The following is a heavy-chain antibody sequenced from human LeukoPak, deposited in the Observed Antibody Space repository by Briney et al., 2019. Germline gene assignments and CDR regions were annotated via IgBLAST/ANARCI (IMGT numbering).Heavy chain of an antibody. Sequence: KSGGSLRLSCAASGFTFSAYSMNWVRQAPGKGLEWVSSISSSSSYIYYADSVKGRFTISRDNAKNSLYLQMNSLRAEDTAVYYCAREAMVRGVIIHYYYYYMDVWGRGTTVTISS. V-gene: IGHV3-21*03. D-gene: IGHD3-10*01. J-gene: IGHJ6*03. CDR2: ISSSSSYI. CDR3: AREAMVRGVIIHYYYYYMDV. CDR1: GFTFSAYS.